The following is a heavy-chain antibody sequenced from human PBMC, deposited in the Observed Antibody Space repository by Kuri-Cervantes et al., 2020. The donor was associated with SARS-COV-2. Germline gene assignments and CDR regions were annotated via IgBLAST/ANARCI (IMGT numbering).Heavy chain of an antibody. J-gene: IGHJ5*02. D-gene: IGHD6-13*01. Sequence: SETLSLTCAVYGGSFSGYYWSWIRQPPGKGLEWIGSIYYSGSTYYNPSLKGRVTISVDTSKNQFSLKLSSVTAADTAVYYCARGAAAPLYNWFDPWGQGTLVTVSS. CDR2: IYYSGST. CDR1: GGSFSGYY. CDR3: ARGAAAPLYNWFDP. V-gene: IGHV4-34*01.